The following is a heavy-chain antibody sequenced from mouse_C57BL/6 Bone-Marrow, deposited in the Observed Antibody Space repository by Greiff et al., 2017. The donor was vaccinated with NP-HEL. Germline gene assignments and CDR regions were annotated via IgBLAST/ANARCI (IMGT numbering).Heavy chain of an antibody. D-gene: IGHD4-1*01. CDR3: ARDAPNWDYFDY. J-gene: IGHJ2*01. CDR2: SRNKANDYTT. CDR1: GFTFSDFY. V-gene: IGHV7-1*01. Sequence: EVKVVESGGGLVQSGRSLRLSCATSGFTFSDFYMEWVRQAPGKGLEWIAASRNKANDYTTEYSASVKGRFIVSRDTSQSILYLQMNALRAEDTAIYYCARDAPNWDYFDYWGQGTTLTVSS.